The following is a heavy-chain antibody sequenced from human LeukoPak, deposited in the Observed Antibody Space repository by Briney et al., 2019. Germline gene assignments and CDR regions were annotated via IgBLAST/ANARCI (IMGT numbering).Heavy chain of an antibody. D-gene: IGHD3-9*01. CDR1: GGSISGSY. CDR3: ARRDVLRYFDWLPKFDY. V-gene: IGHV4-59*08. J-gene: IGHJ4*02. CDR2: VSYSGST. Sequence: SETLSLTCSVSGGSISGSYWNWIRQPPGKGLEWIGYVSYSGSTNYNPSLKSRVTISVDTSKNQFSLKLSSVTAADTAVYYCARRDVLRYFDWLPKFDYWGQGTLVTVSS.